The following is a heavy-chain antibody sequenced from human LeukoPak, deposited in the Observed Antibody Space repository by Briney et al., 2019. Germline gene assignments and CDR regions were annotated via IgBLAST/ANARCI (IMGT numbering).Heavy chain of an antibody. CDR1: GFTLSSYA. V-gene: IGHV3-30*04. CDR3: ARSPYYYDSSGYLDY. J-gene: IGHJ4*02. CDR2: ISYDGSNK. D-gene: IGHD3-22*01. Sequence: GGSPRLSCAASGFTLSSYAMHWVHQAPGKGLEWVAVISYDGSNKYYADSVKGRFTISRDNSKNTLYLQMNSLRAEDTAVYYCARSPYYYDSSGYLDYWGQGTLVTVSS.